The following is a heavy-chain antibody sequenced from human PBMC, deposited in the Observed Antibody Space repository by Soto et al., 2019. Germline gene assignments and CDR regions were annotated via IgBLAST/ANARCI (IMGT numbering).Heavy chain of an antibody. V-gene: IGHV3-30*18. CDR1: GFTFSSYG. D-gene: IGHD3-9*01. CDR3: AKRGAYYAILTGPIYYVDY. CDR2: ISYDGSNK. Sequence: QVQLVESGGGVVQPGRSLRLSCAASGFTFSSYGMHWVRQAPGKGLVWVAVISYDGSNKYYADSVKCRFTISRNNSKNTLYLQMNSLRAEDTAVYYCAKRGAYYAILTGPIYYVDYWGQGTLVTVSS. J-gene: IGHJ4*02.